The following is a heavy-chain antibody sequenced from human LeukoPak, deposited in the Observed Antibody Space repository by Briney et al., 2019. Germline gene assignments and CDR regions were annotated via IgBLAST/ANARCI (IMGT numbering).Heavy chain of an antibody. D-gene: IGHD3-10*01. CDR3: ARDQDYYGSGSYY. Sequence: PGGSLRLFCAASGFTFSSYSMNWVRQAPGKGLEWVSYISSSSSTIYYADSVKGRFNISRDNAKNSLYLQMNSLRDEDTAVYYCARDQDYYGSGSYYWGQGTLVTVSS. CDR1: GFTFSSYS. CDR2: ISSSSSTI. J-gene: IGHJ4*02. V-gene: IGHV3-48*02.